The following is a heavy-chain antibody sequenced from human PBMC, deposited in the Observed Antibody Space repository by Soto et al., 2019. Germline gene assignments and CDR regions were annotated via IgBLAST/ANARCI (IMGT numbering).Heavy chain of an antibody. CDR2: LSSSSSYI. Sequence: PVGSLRLSCAASGFTSSTYSMNWVRQAPGKGLEWVSSLSSSSSYIYYADSVKGRFTISRDNAENSLYLQMNSLRAEDTAVYYCARDYYDSSGTQIMDVWGQGTTVTVSS. CDR1: GFTSSTYS. V-gene: IGHV3-21*01. J-gene: IGHJ6*02. D-gene: IGHD3-22*01. CDR3: ARDYYDSSGTQIMDV.